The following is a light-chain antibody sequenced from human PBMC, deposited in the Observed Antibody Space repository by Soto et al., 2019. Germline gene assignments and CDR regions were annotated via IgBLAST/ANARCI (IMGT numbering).Light chain of an antibody. CDR1: QSVSRH. J-gene: IGKJ4*01. CDR3: QQRSNWQGAT. V-gene: IGKV3-11*01. CDR2: DAS. Sequence: EIVLTQSPATLSLSPGERATLSCRASQSVSRHLAWYQQKPGQAPRLLIYDASNRATGIPARFSGSGSGTDFTLTISSLEPEDFAVYYCQQRSNWQGATFGGGTKVDI.